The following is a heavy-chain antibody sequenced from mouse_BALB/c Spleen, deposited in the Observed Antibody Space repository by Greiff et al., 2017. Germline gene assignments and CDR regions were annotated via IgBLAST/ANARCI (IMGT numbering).Heavy chain of an antibody. Sequence: EVMLVESGGGLVKPGGSLKLSCAASGFTFSSYTMSWVRQTPEKRLEWVATISSGGSYTYYPDSVKGRFTISRDNAKNTLYLQMSSLKSEDTAMYYCTRDKYGNYAYFDYWGQGTTLTVSS. CDR3: TRDKYGNYAYFDY. CDR2: ISSGGSYT. CDR1: GFTFSSYT. D-gene: IGHD2-10*02. V-gene: IGHV5-6-4*01. J-gene: IGHJ2*01.